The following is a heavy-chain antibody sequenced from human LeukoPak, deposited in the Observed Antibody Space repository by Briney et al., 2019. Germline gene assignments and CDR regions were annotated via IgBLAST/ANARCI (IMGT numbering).Heavy chain of an antibody. D-gene: IGHD1-26*01. CDR1: GGTFISYA. V-gene: IGHV1-69*13. Sequence: SVKVSCKASGGTFISYAIRWVRQAPGQGGEWMGGIIHIFGTANYAQKLQGRVTITADEKKRTAYMELSSLRSEDTAVYYCARGSGSYWGLRAFDIWGQGTMVTVSS. CDR2: IIHIFGTA. CDR3: ARGSGSYWGLRAFDI. J-gene: IGHJ3*02.